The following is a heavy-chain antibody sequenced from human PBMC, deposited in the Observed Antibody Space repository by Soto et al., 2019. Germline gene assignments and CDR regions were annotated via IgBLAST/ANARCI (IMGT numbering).Heavy chain of an antibody. CDR3: ARDRGGVASNWFDP. D-gene: IGHD3-10*01. V-gene: IGHV4-4*02. CDR1: GCSISSSNW. CDR2: IYHSGST. Sequence: SETLSLTCAFSGCSISSSNWWSWVRQPPGKGLEWIGEIYHSGSTNYNPSLKSRVTISVDKSKNQFSLKLSSVTAADTAVYYCARDRGGVASNWFDPWGQGTLVTVSS. J-gene: IGHJ5*02.